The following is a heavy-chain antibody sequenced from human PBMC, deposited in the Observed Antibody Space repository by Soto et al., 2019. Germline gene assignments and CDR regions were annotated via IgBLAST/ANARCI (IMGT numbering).Heavy chain of an antibody. CDR1: GFTFSSHG. D-gene: IGHD4-17*01. CDR2: ISGSGATT. J-gene: IGHJ4*02. Sequence: GGSLRLSCAASGFTFSSHGMSWVRQAPGKGLEWVSVISGSGATTYYTDSVKGRSTISRDNSKNTMFLQMNSLRADDTAVYYCAQGFRYGDTYYYDFWGQGTLVTVSS. V-gene: IGHV3-23*01. CDR3: AQGFRYGDTYYYDF.